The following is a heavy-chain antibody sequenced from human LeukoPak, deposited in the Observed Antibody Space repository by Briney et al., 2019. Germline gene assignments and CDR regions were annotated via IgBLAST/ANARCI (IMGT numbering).Heavy chain of an antibody. Sequence: GGSLRLSCAASGFTFSSYSMNWVRQAPGKGLDWVSSISRSSSYIYYADSVKGRFTISRDNAKNSLYLQMNSLRAEDTAVYYCARGYQLLPGYFDYWGQGTLVTVSS. CDR2: ISRSSSYI. V-gene: IGHV3-21*01. CDR3: ARGYQLLPGYFDY. CDR1: GFTFSSYS. J-gene: IGHJ4*02. D-gene: IGHD2-2*01.